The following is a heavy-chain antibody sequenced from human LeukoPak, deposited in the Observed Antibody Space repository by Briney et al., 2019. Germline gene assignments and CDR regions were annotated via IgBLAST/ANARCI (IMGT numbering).Heavy chain of an antibody. CDR1: GFSFSAYA. CDR2: IRGSGVYT. D-gene: IGHD4-17*01. CDR3: ARDPNGDYIGAFDM. J-gene: IGHJ3*02. V-gene: IGHV3-23*01. Sequence: GGSLRLSCTASGFSFSAYAMMWVRQAPGKGPEWVSAIRGSGVYTYYADSVKGRFTISRDNSKYTLFLQMNSLRAEDTAVYYCARDPNGDYIGAFDMWGPGTMVTVSS.